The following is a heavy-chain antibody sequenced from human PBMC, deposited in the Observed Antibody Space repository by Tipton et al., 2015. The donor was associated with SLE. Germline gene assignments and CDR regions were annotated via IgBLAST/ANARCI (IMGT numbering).Heavy chain of an antibody. Sequence: TLSLTCTVSGGSISSHHWSWIRQPPGKGLEWIGYLYYSGSTNYNPSLKSRVTISVDTSKNQFSLKLSSVTAADTAVYYCARDLTGANWFDPWGQGTLVTVSS. CDR2: LYYSGST. CDR1: GGSISSHH. V-gene: IGHV4-59*11. D-gene: IGHD1-14*01. J-gene: IGHJ5*02. CDR3: ARDLTGANWFDP.